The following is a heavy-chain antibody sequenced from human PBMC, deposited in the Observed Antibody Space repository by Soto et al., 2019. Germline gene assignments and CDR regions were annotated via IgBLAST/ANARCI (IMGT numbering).Heavy chain of an antibody. CDR3: AKWGPYDFSMGY. J-gene: IGHJ4*02. D-gene: IGHD3-3*01. CDR2: INAGNGNT. CDR1: GYTFTGYA. V-gene: IGHV1-3*01. Sequence: ASVKVSCKASGYTFTGYAMHWVRQAPGQRLEWMGWINAGNGNTKYSQKFQGRVTITRDTSASTAYMELNSLRADDTAVYYCAKWGPYDFSMGYWAQRTLVTVSS.